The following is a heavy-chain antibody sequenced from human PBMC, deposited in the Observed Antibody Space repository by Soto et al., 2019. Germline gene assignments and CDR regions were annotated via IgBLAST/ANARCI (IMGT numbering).Heavy chain of an antibody. J-gene: IGHJ4*02. CDR1: GFSFSSYA. Sequence: GFLRLCCAASGFSFSSYAMSWVRQAPGKGLEWVSAISGSGGSTYYADSVKGRFTISRDNSKNTLYLQMNSLRAEDTAVYYCAKDRVGSGSYFDYWGRGTLVTVSS. D-gene: IGHD6-19*01. CDR3: AKDRVGSGSYFDY. CDR2: ISGSGGST. V-gene: IGHV3-23*01.